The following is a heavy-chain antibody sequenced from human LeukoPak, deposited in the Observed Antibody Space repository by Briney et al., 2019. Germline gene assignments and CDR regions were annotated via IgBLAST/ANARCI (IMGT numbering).Heavy chain of an antibody. Sequence: GGSLRLSCAASGFPFSSYAMHWVRPAPGKGLEYVSAISSNGGSTYYANSVKGRFTISRDNSKNTLYLQMGSLRAEDMAVYYCARDRGITIFGVVTHQGPDVWGKGTTVTVSS. J-gene: IGHJ6*04. CDR2: ISSNGGST. V-gene: IGHV3-64*01. CDR1: GFPFSSYA. D-gene: IGHD3-3*01. CDR3: ARDRGITIFGVVTHQGPDV.